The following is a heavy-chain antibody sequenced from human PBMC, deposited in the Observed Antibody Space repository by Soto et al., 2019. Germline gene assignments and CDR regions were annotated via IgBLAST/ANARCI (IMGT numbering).Heavy chain of an antibody. V-gene: IGHV3-21*01. CDR3: ARDDVWEPSKGYYYGMDV. D-gene: IGHD1-26*01. CDR1: GFTFSSYS. J-gene: IGHJ6*02. Sequence: GGSLRLSCAASGFTFSSYSMNWVRQAPGKGLEWVSSISSSSSYIYYADSVKGRFTISRDNAKNSLYLQMNSLRAEDTAVYYCARDDVWEPSKGYYYGMDVWGQGTTVTVSS. CDR2: ISSSSSYI.